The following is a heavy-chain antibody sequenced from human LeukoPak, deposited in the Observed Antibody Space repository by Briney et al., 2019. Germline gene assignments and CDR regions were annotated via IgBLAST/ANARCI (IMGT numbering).Heavy chain of an antibody. CDR3: ARGGVDWTFDY. Sequence: SETLSLTCTVSGGSISNYYWSWIRQPAGKGLEWIGHIYTSGSTNYNPSLKSRVTMSVDTSKNQFSRNLSSVTAADTAVYYCARGGVDWTFDYWGQGTLVTVSS. CDR1: GGSISNYY. V-gene: IGHV4-4*07. J-gene: IGHJ4*02. D-gene: IGHD3-9*01. CDR2: IYTSGST.